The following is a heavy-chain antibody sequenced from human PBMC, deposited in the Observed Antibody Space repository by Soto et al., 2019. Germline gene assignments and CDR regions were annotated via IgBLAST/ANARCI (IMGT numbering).Heavy chain of an antibody. CDR3: ASQGRYFDWLLPPNVYPYGMDV. CDR1: GGSISSSSYY. J-gene: IGHJ6*02. Sequence: PSETLSLTCTVSGGSISSSSYYWGWIRQPPGKGLEWIGSIYYSGSTYYNPSLKSRVTISVDTSKNQFSLKLSSVTAADTAVYYCASQGRYFDWLLPPNVYPYGMDVWGQGTTVTVSS. CDR2: IYYSGST. D-gene: IGHD3-9*01. V-gene: IGHV4-39*01.